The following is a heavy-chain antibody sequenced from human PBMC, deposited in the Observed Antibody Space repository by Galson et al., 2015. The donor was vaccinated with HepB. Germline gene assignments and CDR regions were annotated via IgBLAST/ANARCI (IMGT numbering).Heavy chain of an antibody. V-gene: IGHV4-34*01. CDR2: INQSGST. D-gene: IGHD6-6*01. CDR3: ARGLLAARSALNY. CDR1: GGFFSGYY. Sequence: TLSLTCAVYGGFFSGYYWTWIRQPPGKGLEWIGEINQSGSTNYNPSLKSRVTITVDTSKEQFSLKLSSVTAADTALYYCARGLLAARSALNYWGQGTLVTVSS. J-gene: IGHJ4*02.